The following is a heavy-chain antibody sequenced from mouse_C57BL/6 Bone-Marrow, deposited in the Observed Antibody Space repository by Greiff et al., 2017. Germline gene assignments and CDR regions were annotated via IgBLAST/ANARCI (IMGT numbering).Heavy chain of an antibody. CDR3: ARVGGYGNGDY. D-gene: IGHD2-1*01. Sequence: VQLQQSGAELMKPGASVKLSCKATGYTFTGYWIEWVKQRPGHGLEWIGGILPGSGSTNYNAKFKGKATFTADTSSNTAYMQLRSLTTEDSAIDYCARVGGYGNGDYWGQGTTLTVSS. CDR1: GYTFTGYW. J-gene: IGHJ2*01. V-gene: IGHV1-9*01. CDR2: ILPGSGST.